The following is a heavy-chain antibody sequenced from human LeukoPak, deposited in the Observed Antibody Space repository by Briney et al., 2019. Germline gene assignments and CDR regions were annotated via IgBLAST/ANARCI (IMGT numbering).Heavy chain of an antibody. V-gene: IGHV3-7*01. CDR2: INQDASAK. CDR3: ARWNIRGTAHQLDF. Sequence: GGSLRLPCAASGFTLSSRWMTWVRQAPGKGLEWVANINQDASAKYYVASVRGRFTISRDNAKNSIYLQMNSLRVDDTAVYYCARWNIRGTAHQLDFWGQRTLVTVSS. J-gene: IGHJ4*02. D-gene: IGHD1-7*01. CDR1: GFTLSSRW.